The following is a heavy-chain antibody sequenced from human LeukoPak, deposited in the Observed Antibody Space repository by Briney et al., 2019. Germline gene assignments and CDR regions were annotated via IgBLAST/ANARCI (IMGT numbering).Heavy chain of an antibody. Sequence: SQTLSLTCTVSGGSISSGSYYWSWIRQPAGKGLEWIGRIYTSGSTNYNPSLKSRVTISVDTSKNQFSLKLSSVNAADTAVYYCARDRGWPGFDYWGQGTLVTVSS. D-gene: IGHD5-24*01. J-gene: IGHJ4*02. CDR2: IYTSGST. CDR3: ARDRGWPGFDY. V-gene: IGHV4-61*02. CDR1: GGSISSGSYY.